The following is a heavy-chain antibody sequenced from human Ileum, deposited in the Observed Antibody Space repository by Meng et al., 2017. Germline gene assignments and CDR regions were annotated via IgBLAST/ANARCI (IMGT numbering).Heavy chain of an antibody. CDR1: GFPFSFYA. J-gene: IGHJ5*01. CDR2: ISGNGDNT. CDR3: AFDF. Sequence: GELVESGGGLVQPGGPLRLSCAASGFPFSFYAMSWVRQAPGKGLEWVSLISGNGDNTDYADSVKGRFTISRDNSKDMLYLQMNSLRVEDTAIYYCAFDFWGQGTLVTVSS. V-gene: IGHV3-23*04.